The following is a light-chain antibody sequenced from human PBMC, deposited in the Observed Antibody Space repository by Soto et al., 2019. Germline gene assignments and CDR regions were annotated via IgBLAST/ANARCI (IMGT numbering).Light chain of an antibody. J-gene: IGKJ2*02. V-gene: IGKV3-15*01. CDR2: GAS. CDR1: QSVRNN. Sequence: IVMTQSPATLSVSPGERATLSCRASQSVRNNLAWYQQKPGQAPRLLLYGASTRATGIPARFSGSGSGTEFTLTISDLESEDFAFYYCQQYDNWPPCTFGQGTKLEIK. CDR3: QQYDNWPPCT.